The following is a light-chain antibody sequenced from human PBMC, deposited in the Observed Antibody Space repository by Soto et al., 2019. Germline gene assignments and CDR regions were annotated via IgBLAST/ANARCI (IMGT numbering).Light chain of an antibody. CDR2: AAS. V-gene: IGKV1-39*01. J-gene: IGKJ1*01. CDR1: QSIVTY. CDR3: QQSYSTSWT. Sequence: DIQMTQSPSSLSASVGDRVTITCRASQSIVTYLNWYLQKPWKAPKLLIYAASNLQSGVPDRFSGSGSGTDFTLTISSLQPEDFATYYCQQSYSTSWTFGQGTKVDIK.